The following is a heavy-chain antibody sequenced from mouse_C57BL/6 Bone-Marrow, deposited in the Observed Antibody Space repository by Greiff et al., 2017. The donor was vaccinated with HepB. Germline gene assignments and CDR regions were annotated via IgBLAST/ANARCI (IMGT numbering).Heavy chain of an antibody. CDR2: IYPGDGDT. J-gene: IGHJ2*01. Sequence: QVQLQQSGPELVKPGASVKISCKASGYAFSSSWMNWVKQRPGKGLEWIGRIYPGDGDTNYNGKFKGKATLTADKSSSTAYMQLSSLTSEDSAVHFCARSSTTVPDYWGQGTTLTVSS. D-gene: IGHD1-1*01. V-gene: IGHV1-82*01. CDR1: GYAFSSSW. CDR3: ARSSTTVPDY.